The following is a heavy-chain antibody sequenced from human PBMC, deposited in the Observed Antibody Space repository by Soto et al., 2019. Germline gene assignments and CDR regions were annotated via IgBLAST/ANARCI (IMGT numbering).Heavy chain of an antibody. J-gene: IGHJ4*02. CDR1: GFTFSNYA. Sequence: GGSLRLSCAASGFTFSNYAMGWVRQAPGKGLEWVSTVSGSGDTTYYAHSVKGRFTISRDNSKNTLYLQMNSLRAEDTAEYYCAKARAQYYDFWSGYPVDYWGQGTLVTVSS. V-gene: IGHV3-23*01. CDR2: VSGSGDTT. D-gene: IGHD3-3*01. CDR3: AKARAQYYDFWSGYPVDY.